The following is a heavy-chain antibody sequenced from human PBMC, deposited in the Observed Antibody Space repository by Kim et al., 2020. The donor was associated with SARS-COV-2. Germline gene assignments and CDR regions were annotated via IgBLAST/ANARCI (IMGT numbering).Heavy chain of an antibody. CDR2: IYYSGST. Sequence: SETLSLTCTVSGGSISSSSYYWGWIRQPPGKGLEWIGSIYYSGSTYYNPSLKSRVTISVDTSKNQFSLKLSSVTAADTAVYYCARPGAVDTAMVLTDWGQGTLVTVSS. V-gene: IGHV4-39*01. D-gene: IGHD5-18*01. J-gene: IGHJ4*02. CDR3: ARPGAVDTAMVLTD. CDR1: GGSISSSSYY.